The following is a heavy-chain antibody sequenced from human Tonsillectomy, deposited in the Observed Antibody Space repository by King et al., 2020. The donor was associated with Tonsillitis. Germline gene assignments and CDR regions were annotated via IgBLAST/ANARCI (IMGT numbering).Heavy chain of an antibody. Sequence: VQLVESGGGLVQPGGSLRLSCAASGFTFSSYAMSWVRRAPGKGLEWVSGISGSGGSTYYADSVKGRFTISRDNSKNTLFLQMNSLRAEDTAVYYCAKDQRQSATTGDYTFDYWGQGTLVTVSS. CDR3: AKDQRQSATTGDYTFDY. D-gene: IGHD4-17*01. V-gene: IGHV3-23*04. CDR2: ISGSGGST. J-gene: IGHJ4*02. CDR1: GFTFSSYA.